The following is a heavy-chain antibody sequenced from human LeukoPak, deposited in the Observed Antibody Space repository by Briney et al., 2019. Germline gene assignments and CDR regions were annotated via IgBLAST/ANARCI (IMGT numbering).Heavy chain of an antibody. CDR2: IYPGDSDT. CDR3: ARHPRDPNPAFDY. CDR1: GYSFTSYW. Sequence: GESLKISCKGSGYSFTSYWIGWVRPMPGKGLEWMGIIYPGDSDTRYSPSFQGQVTISADKSISTAYLQWSSLKASDTAMYYCARHPRDPNPAFDYWGQGTLVTVSS. V-gene: IGHV5-51*01. J-gene: IGHJ4*02. D-gene: IGHD1-14*01.